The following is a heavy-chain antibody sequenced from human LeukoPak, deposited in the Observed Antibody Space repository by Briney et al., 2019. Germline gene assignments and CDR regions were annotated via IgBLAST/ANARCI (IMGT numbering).Heavy chain of an antibody. V-gene: IGHV3-11*01. Sequence: GGSLRLSCAASGFTFSDYYMSWIRQAPGKRLEWVSYISNSGDTIYYAVSVKGRFTIPRDNAKNSLYLQMNSLRAEDTAMYYCARTSGWNNYWGQGTLVTVSS. D-gene: IGHD6-19*01. CDR1: GFTFSDYY. J-gene: IGHJ4*02. CDR3: ARTSGWNNY. CDR2: ISNSGDTI.